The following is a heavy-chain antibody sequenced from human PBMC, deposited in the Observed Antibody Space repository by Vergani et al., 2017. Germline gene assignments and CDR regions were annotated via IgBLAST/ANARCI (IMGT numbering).Heavy chain of an antibody. CDR3: ARETGITMVRGVIDY. Sequence: QVQLQESGPGLVKPSQTLSLTCTVSGGSISSGGYYWSWIRQHPGKGLEWIGYIYYSGSTYYNPSLKSRVTISVETSKNQFSLKLSSVTAADTAVYYCARETGITMVRGVIDYWGQGTLVTVSS. V-gene: IGHV4-31*03. CDR2: IYYSGST. D-gene: IGHD3-10*01. CDR1: GGSISSGGYY. J-gene: IGHJ4*02.